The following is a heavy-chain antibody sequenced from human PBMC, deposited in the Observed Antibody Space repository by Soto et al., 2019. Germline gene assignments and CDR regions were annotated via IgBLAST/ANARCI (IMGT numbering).Heavy chain of an antibody. CDR3: ARLGTAAVTPFDC. V-gene: IGHV5-51*01. Sequence: GESLKISCKGSGYNFPTYWIGWVCQMPGKGLEWMGIIYPGDSDTRYSPSFQGQVTISADKSITTAYLQWSSLKASDSAMYYCARLGTAAVTPFDCWGQGTLVTVSS. D-gene: IGHD6-13*01. J-gene: IGHJ4*02. CDR2: IYPGDSDT. CDR1: GYNFPTYW.